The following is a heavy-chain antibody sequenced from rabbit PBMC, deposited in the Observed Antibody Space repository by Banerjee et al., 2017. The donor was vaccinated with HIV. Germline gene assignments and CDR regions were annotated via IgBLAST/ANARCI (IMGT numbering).Heavy chain of an antibody. CDR3: ARSAGYADDGYAYCSL. J-gene: IGHJ6*01. D-gene: IGHD6-1*01. Sequence: QSLEESGGGLVQPEGSLTLTCTASGFSFSSSYYMCWVRQAPGKGPEWIACIYAGSSGSTYYASWAKGRFTISKSSSTTVTLQMTSLTAADTATYFCARSAGYADDGYAYCSLWGPGTLVTV. CDR1: GFSFSSSYY. CDR2: IYAGSSGST. V-gene: IGHV1S40*01.